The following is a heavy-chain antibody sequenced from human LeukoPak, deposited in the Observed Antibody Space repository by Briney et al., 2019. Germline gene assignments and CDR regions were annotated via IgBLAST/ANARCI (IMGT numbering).Heavy chain of an antibody. D-gene: IGHD2-2*01. CDR3: VSFYETY. J-gene: IGHJ4*02. V-gene: IGHV3-74*01. CDR2: INSDGSWT. CDR1: GNYW. Sequence: GGSLRLSCAASGNYWMHWVRQASGKGLVWVSHINSDGSWTSYADSVKGRFTISKDNAKNTVYLQMNNLRAEDTAVYYCVSFYETYWGRGTLVTVSS.